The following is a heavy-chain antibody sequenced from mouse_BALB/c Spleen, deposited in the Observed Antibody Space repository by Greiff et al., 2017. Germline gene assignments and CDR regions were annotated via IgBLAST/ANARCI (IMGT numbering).Heavy chain of an antibody. J-gene: IGHJ3*01. CDR1: GFTFSSYA. D-gene: IGHD6-5*01. CDR3: AREGAYAWFAY. V-gene: IGHV5-9-4*01. Sequence: EVKVVESGGGLVKPGGSLKLSCAASGFTFSSYAMSWVRQSPEKRLEWVAEISSGGSYTYYPDTVTGRFTISRDNAKNTLYLEMSRLRSEDTAMYYCAREGAYAWFAYWGQGTLVTVSA. CDR2: ISSGGSYT.